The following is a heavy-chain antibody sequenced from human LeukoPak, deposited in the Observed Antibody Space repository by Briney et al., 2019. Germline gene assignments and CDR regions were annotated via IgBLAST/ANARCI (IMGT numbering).Heavy chain of an antibody. CDR1: GGSISSYY. CDR3: ASGLGPGSAFDI. V-gene: IGHV4-4*07. J-gene: IGHJ3*02. D-gene: IGHD2-2*01. CDR2: IYTSGST. Sequence: SETLSLTCTVSGGSISSYYWSWIRQPAGKGLEWIGRIYTSGSTNYNPSLKSRVTISVDTSKNQFSLKLSSVTAADTAVYYCASGLGPGSAFDIWGQGTMVTVSS.